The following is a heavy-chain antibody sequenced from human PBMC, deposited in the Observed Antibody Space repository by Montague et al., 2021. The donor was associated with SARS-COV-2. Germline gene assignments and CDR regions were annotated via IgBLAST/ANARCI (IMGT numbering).Heavy chain of an antibody. CDR2: IDWDDDK. Sequence: PALVKPTQTLTLTCTFSGFALSTSGMSVSWIRQPPGKALEWLARIDWDDDKTYSTSLKTRLTISKDTSKNQVVLTMTNMDPVDTATYYCARILWGGSYGEWYYCEMDVWGQGTTVTVS. D-gene: IGHD3-10*01. CDR1: GFALSTSGMS. V-gene: IGHV2-70*11. CDR3: ARILWGGSYGEWYYCEMDV. J-gene: IGHJ6*02.